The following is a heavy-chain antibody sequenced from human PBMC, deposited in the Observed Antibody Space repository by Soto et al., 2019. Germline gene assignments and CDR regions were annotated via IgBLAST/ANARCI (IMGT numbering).Heavy chain of an antibody. CDR1: GGSISSYY. Sequence: SETLSLTCTVSGGSISSYYWSWIRQPPGKGLEWIGYIYYSGSTNYNPSLKSRLTISVDTSKNQFSLKLSSVTAADTAVYYCARVAIFGVVIPYYFDYWGQGTLVTVSS. CDR3: ARVAIFGVVIPYYFDY. J-gene: IGHJ4*02. V-gene: IGHV4-59*01. CDR2: IYYSGST. D-gene: IGHD3-3*01.